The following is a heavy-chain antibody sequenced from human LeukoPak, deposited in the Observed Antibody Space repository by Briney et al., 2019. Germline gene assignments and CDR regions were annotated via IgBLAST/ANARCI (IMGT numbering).Heavy chain of an antibody. J-gene: IGHJ5*02. D-gene: IGHD6-19*01. CDR2: IIPIFGTA. V-gene: IGHV1-69*13. CDR3: ARDRDRWSSGSYNWFDP. Sequence: SVKVSCKASGGTFSSYAISWVRQAPGQGLEWMGGIIPIFGTANYAQKFQGRVTITADESTSTAYMELSSLRSEDTAAYFCARDRDRWSSGSYNWFDPWGQGTLVTVSS. CDR1: GGTFSSYA.